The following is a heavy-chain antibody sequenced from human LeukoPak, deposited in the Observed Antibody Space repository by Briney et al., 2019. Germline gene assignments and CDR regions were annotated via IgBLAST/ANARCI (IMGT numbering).Heavy chain of an antibody. CDR2: INPNSGGT. J-gene: IGHJ3*02. Sequence: GASVKVSCKASGYTFTGYYMHWVRQAPGQGLEWMGWINPNSGGTNYAQKFQGRVTMTRDTSISTAYMELSGLRSDDTAVYYCARAHPGIGDAFDIWGQGTMVTVSS. V-gene: IGHV1-2*02. CDR1: GYTFTGYY. D-gene: IGHD6-13*01. CDR3: ARAHPGIGDAFDI.